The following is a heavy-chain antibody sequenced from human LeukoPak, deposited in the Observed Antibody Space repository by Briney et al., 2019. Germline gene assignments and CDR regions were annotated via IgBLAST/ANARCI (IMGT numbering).Heavy chain of an antibody. J-gene: IGHJ4*02. CDR3: ARAPTSEQQLQFDY. D-gene: IGHD6-13*01. Sequence: GGSLRLSCAASGFTFNNAWMNWVRQAPGKGLEWVGRIKSKTDGGTTVYAAPVKGRFTISRDNAKNSLYLQMNSLRAEDTAVYYCARAPTSEQQLQFDYWGQGTLVTVSS. CDR2: IKSKTDGGTT. CDR1: GFTFNNAW. V-gene: IGHV3-15*01.